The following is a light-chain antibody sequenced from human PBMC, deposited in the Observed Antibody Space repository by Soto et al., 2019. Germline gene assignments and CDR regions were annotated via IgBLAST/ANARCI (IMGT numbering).Light chain of an antibody. CDR3: CSYAGSYTWV. J-gene: IGLJ3*02. CDR2: DVS. Sequence: QSVLTQPRSVSGSPGQSITISCTGTSSDVGGYDYVSWYQQHPGKAPKLFIYDVSKRPSGVPDRFSGSKSGNTASLTVSGLQAEDEADYYCCSYAGSYTWVFGGGTKLTVL. CDR1: SSDVGGYDY. V-gene: IGLV2-11*01.